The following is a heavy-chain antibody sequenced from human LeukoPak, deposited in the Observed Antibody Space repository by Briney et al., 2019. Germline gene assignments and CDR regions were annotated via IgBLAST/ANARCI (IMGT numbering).Heavy chain of an antibody. Sequence: GGSLRLSCADSGFTFNRYWMHWVRQVPGKGLEWVSHISTDGSTTTYADSVKGRFTISRDNAKDTLYLQMNSLRAEDTAVYYCASPRLDYVWGTYLDYWGQGSLVTVSS. CDR2: ISTDGSTT. J-gene: IGHJ4*02. CDR1: GFTFNRYW. CDR3: ASPRLDYVWGTYLDY. V-gene: IGHV3-74*01. D-gene: IGHD3-16*02.